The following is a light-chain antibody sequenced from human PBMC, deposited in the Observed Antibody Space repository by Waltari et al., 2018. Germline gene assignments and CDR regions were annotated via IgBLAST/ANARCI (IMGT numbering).Light chain of an antibody. CDR3: HQYYTTPRT. CDR1: QSLFYSPKNKNY. V-gene: IGKV4-1*01. CDR2: WAS. J-gene: IGKJ2*01. Sequence: DIEMTQSPDSLGVSLGERATITCKSSQSLFYSPKNKNYLAWYQQKRGQPPRLLISWASTRESGVPDRVSGSWSGTYFTLTISSLQAEDVAVYYCHQYYTTPRTFGQGTKLEIK.